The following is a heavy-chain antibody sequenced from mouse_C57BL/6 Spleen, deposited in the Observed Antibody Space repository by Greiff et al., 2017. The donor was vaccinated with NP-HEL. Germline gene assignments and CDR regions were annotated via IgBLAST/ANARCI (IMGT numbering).Heavy chain of an antibody. J-gene: IGHJ3*01. CDR2: INPSNGGT. CDR1: GYTFTSYW. CDR3: AREDYVAEAWFAY. D-gene: IGHD2-4*01. Sequence: VQLQQPGTELVKPGASVKLSCKASGYTFTSYWMHWVKQRPGQGLEWIGNINPSNGGTNYNEKFKSKATLTVDKSSSTAYMQLSSLTSEDSAVYYCAREDYVAEAWFAYWGQGTLVTVSA. V-gene: IGHV1-53*01.